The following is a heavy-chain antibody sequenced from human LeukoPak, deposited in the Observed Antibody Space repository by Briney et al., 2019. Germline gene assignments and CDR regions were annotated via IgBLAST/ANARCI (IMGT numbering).Heavy chain of an antibody. CDR2: IYYSGST. V-gene: IGHV4-4*02. CDR1: GGSISSSNW. Sequence: SETLSLTCAVSGGSISSSNWWSWVRQPPGEGLEWIGDIYYSGSTNYNPSPKSRVTISVDTSKNQFSLKLSSVTAADPAVYSSASTNYYDSSSYYPSFPYYYYGMDVWGQGTTVTVSS. CDR3: ASTNYYDSSSYYPSFPYYYYGMDV. J-gene: IGHJ6*02. D-gene: IGHD3-22*01.